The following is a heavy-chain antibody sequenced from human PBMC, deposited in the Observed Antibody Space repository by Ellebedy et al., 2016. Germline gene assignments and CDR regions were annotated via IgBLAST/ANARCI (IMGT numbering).Heavy chain of an antibody. V-gene: IGHV4-59*01. J-gene: IGHJ4*02. CDR1: GSSISNYY. CDR2: IYDSAST. CDR3: ARDRGVAAAGLDY. Sequence: GSLRLSCSVSGSSISNYYWTWIRQVPGKGLEWIGYIYDSASTHYNPSLKSRATISEDTSKSQFSLKLTSVTAADSAIYFCARDRGVAAAGLDYWGQGILVTVSS. D-gene: IGHD6-13*01.